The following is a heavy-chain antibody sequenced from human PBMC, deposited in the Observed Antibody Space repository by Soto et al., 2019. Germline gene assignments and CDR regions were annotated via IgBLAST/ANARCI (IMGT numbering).Heavy chain of an antibody. D-gene: IGHD6-6*01. CDR3: ARPSGRLGQFSALVDY. J-gene: IGHJ4*02. V-gene: IGHV1-69*18. CDR2: IIPIFTTT. CDR1: GGSFNNSA. Sequence: QVQLVQSGSEVRRPGSSVKVSCKASGGSFNNSAIAWVRQAPGQGLEWLGMIIPIFTTTNYAQKFKDRLTITADGSTSTAYMELSGLKSEDTAVYFCARPSGRLGQFSALVDYWGQGTLVTVSS.